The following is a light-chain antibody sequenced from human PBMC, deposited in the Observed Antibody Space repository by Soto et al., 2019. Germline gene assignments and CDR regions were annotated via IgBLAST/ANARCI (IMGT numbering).Light chain of an antibody. Sequence: DIQMTQSPSSLSASVGDRVTITCRASQSISNYLNWYQQKPGKAPKFLIYAASSLQSGVPSRFSGSGSGTDFTLTVSSLQPEDFATYYCQQGYSTPYTFGQGTKLEIK. CDR2: AAS. CDR1: QSISNY. J-gene: IGKJ2*01. CDR3: QQGYSTPYT. V-gene: IGKV1-39*01.